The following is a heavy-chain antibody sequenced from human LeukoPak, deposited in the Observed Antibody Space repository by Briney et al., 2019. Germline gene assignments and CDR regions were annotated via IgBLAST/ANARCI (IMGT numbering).Heavy chain of an antibody. CDR3: ARTRSLPAPISLYAFDI. D-gene: IGHD2-2*01. Sequence: ASVKVSCKASGYTFTSYGISWVRQAPGQGLEWMGWISAYNGNTNYAQKLQGRVTMTTDTSTSTAYMELRSLRSDDTAVYYCARTRSLPAPISLYAFDIWSQGTMVTVSP. J-gene: IGHJ3*02. CDR2: ISAYNGNT. CDR1: GYTFTSYG. V-gene: IGHV1-18*01.